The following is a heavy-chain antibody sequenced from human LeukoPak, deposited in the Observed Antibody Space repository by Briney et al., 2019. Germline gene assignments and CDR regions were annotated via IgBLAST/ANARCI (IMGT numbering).Heavy chain of an antibody. Sequence: SCKPSGYTFTGYYMHWVRQAPGKGLEWVAVISYDGSNKYYADSVKGRFTISRDNSKNTLYLQMNSLRAEDTAVYYCASQKAADVWGQGTTVTVSS. CDR2: ISYDGSNK. V-gene: IGHV3-30-3*01. J-gene: IGHJ6*02. D-gene: IGHD6-13*01. CDR3: ASQKAADV. CDR1: GYTFTGYY.